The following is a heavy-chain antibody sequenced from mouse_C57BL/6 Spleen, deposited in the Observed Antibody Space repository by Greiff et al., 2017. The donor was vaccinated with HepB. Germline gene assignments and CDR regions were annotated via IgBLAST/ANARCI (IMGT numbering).Heavy chain of an antibody. CDR3: ARSDYSNYGRWFAY. CDR1: GYTFTDYY. D-gene: IGHD2-5*01. CDR2: IYPGSGNT. J-gene: IGHJ3*01. V-gene: IGHV1-76*01. Sequence: QVHVKQSGAELVRPGASVKLSCKASGYTFTDYYINWVKQRPGQGLEWIARIYPGSGNTYYNEKFKGKATLTAEKSSSTAYMQLSSLTSEDSAVYFCARSDYSNYGRWFAYWGQGTLVTVSA.